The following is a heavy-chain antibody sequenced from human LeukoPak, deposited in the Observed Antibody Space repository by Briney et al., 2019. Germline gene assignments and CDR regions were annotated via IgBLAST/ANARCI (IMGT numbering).Heavy chain of an antibody. CDR1: GFTFSSYG. D-gene: IGHD3-10*01. V-gene: IGHV3-30*03. CDR3: ARDYNEAFDY. CDR2: ISYDGKNT. J-gene: IGHJ4*02. Sequence: HPGGSLRLSCAASGFTFSSYGMHWVRQAPGKGLEWVAVISYDGKNTYYADSVKGQFTISRDNSKNTLYLQMNSLRPEDTAVFYCARDYNEAFDYWGQGTLVTVSS.